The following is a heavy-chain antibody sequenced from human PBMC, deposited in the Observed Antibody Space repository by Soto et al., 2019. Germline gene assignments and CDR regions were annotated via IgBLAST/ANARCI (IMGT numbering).Heavy chain of an antibody. CDR3: ARALPVAKGGFDP. CDR2: IYTAGGT. Sequence: EVQLVETGGGLIQPGGSLRLSCAASGFTVSNTYMTWVRQPPGKGLECVSVIYTAGGTNYADSVKGRFIISRDNSKNMLYLQMISLRAEDTAVYYCARALPVAKGGFDPWGQGTLVTVSS. D-gene: IGHD2-2*01. V-gene: IGHV3-53*02. J-gene: IGHJ5*02. CDR1: GFTVSNTY.